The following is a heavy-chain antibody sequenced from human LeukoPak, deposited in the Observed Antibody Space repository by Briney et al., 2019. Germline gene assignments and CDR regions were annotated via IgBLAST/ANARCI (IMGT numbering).Heavy chain of an antibody. CDR1: GGSIKDSD. V-gene: IGHV4-4*07. Sequence: SETLSLTCTVSGGSIKDSDWSWIRQPAGKGLEWIGRIYINGRTNYNPSPKSRVSMSRDTSKNQFSLKLTFVTAADTAVYFCAREFYGGQPAFWGQGTLVTVSS. CDR3: AREFYGGQPAF. CDR2: IYINGRT. J-gene: IGHJ4*02. D-gene: IGHD4/OR15-4a*01.